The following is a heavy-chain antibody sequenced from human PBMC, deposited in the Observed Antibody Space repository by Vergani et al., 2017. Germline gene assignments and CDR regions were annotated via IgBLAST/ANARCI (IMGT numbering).Heavy chain of an antibody. Sequence: EVQLVESGGGLVKPGGSLRLSCAASGFTFGDYYMAWIRLAPGKGLDWVASIKRDGTETFYVDSVKGRFTISGDNAKTTLYLQMNSLRDEDRGVYYCARISGGSAPYLHYWGQGTLVTVAS. V-gene: IGHV3-7*01. D-gene: IGHD2-15*01. CDR1: GFTFGDYY. CDR2: IKRDGTET. J-gene: IGHJ1*01. CDR3: ARISGGSAPYLHY.